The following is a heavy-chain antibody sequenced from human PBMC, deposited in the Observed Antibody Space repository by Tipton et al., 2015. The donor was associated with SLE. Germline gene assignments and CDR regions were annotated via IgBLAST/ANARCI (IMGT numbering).Heavy chain of an antibody. CDR2: INPNSGGT. D-gene: IGHD6-19*01. Sequence: QVQLVQSVAEVKKPGASVKVSCKASGYTFTSYGISWVRQAPGQGLEWMGWINPNSGGTNYAQKFQGWVTMTRDTSISTAYMELSRLRSDDTAVYYCARVWRGWYRDWGQGTLVTVSS. CDR3: ARVWRGWYRD. CDR1: GYTFTSYG. J-gene: IGHJ4*02. V-gene: IGHV1-2*04.